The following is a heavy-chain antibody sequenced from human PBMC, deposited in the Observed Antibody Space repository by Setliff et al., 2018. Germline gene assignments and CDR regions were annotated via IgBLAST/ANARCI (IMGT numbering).Heavy chain of an antibody. Sequence: PSETLSLTCTVSGASISANHYWGWIRQPPGKGLEWIGSIYYSGSTYYNPSLKSRITISVDTSKNQFSLKLSSVAAADTAVYYCARGFDVCGGGACYTDGPYYFDYWGLGTLVTVSS. CDR2: IYYSGST. V-gene: IGHV4-39*01. CDR1: GASISANHY. J-gene: IGHJ4*02. CDR3: ARGFDVCGGGACYTDGPYYFDY. D-gene: IGHD2-21*02.